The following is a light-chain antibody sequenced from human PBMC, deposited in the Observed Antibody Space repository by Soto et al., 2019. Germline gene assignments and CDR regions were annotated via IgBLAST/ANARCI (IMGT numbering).Light chain of an antibody. Sequence: SALTQPASVSGSPGQSITISCTGTSSDVGGYNYVSWYQQHPGKAPKLMIYEVSNRPSGVSNRFSGSKSGNTASLTISGLQAEDEADYYCSSYAGYYTLVFGGGTKLTVL. CDR1: SSDVGGYNY. V-gene: IGLV2-14*01. J-gene: IGLJ2*01. CDR3: SSYAGYYTLV. CDR2: EVS.